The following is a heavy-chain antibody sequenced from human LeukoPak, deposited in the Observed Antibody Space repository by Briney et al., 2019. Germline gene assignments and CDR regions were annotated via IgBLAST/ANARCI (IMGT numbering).Heavy chain of an antibody. V-gene: IGHV3-21*01. D-gene: IGHD3-22*01. CDR2: ISSSSSYI. Sequence: PGGSLRLSCAASGFTFSSYSMSWVRQAPGKGLEWVSSISSSSSYIYYADSVKGRFTISRDNAKNSLYLQMNSLRAEDTAVYYCARDRVSGDSSGYYFDAFDIWGQGTMVTVSS. CDR1: GFTFSSYS. J-gene: IGHJ3*02. CDR3: ARDRVSGDSSGYYFDAFDI.